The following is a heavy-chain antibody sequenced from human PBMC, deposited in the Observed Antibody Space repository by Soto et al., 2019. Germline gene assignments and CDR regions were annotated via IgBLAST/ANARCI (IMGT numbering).Heavy chain of an antibody. V-gene: IGHV1-69*12. CDR1: GGTFSSYA. D-gene: IGHD6-13*01. J-gene: IGHJ6*02. Sequence: QVQLVQSGAEVKKPGSSVKVSCKASGGTFSSYAISWVRQAPGQGLEWMGGIIPIFGTANYAQKFQGRVTINADESTSTAFMGLSSLRSEDTAVYYCARDSSSGYSSPVDYGMDVWGQGTTVTVSS. CDR2: IIPIFGTA. CDR3: ARDSSSGYSSPVDYGMDV.